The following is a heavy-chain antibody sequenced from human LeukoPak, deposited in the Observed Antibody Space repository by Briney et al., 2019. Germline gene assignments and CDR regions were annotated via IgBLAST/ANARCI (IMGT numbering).Heavy chain of an antibody. J-gene: IGHJ5*02. D-gene: IGHD1-26*01. CDR2: ISGSGGST. CDR1: GFTFSSYG. V-gene: IGHV3-23*01. Sequence: GGTLRLSCAASGFTFSSYGMSWVRQAPGKGLEWVSAISGSGGSTYYADSVKGRFTTSRDNSKHTLYVHMNSLRAEDKAVYYCVVKGGRYGGNWFDPWGQGTLVTVSS. CDR3: VVKGGRYGGNWFDP.